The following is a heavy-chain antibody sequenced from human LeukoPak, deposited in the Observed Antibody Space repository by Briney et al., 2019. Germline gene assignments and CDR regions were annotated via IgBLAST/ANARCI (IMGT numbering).Heavy chain of an antibody. V-gene: IGHV3-48*01. CDR2: ISSSSSTI. CDR3: ARSATGAYFDY. J-gene: IGHJ4*02. D-gene: IGHD4/OR15-4a*01. Sequence: GGSLRLSCAASGFTFSSYSMNWVRQAPGKGLEWVSYISSSSSTIYYADSVKGRFTISRDNAKNTLYLQMNSLRAEDTAMYYCARSATGAYFDYWGQGTLVTVSS. CDR1: GFTFSSYS.